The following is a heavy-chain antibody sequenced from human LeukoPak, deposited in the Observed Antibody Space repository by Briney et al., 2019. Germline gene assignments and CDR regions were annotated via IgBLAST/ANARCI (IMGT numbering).Heavy chain of an antibody. D-gene: IGHD5-12*01. Sequence: GGSLRLSCAASGFTFSTYAMNWVRQAPGKGLEWVSVITGNSGLIYYADSVKGRFTISRDNSKNTVYLQMNSLRAEDTATYYCVKDRKPDSRYNFDYWGQGTLVTVSS. CDR1: GFTFSTYA. V-gene: IGHV3-23*01. CDR2: ITGNSGLI. J-gene: IGHJ4*02. CDR3: VKDRKPDSRYNFDY.